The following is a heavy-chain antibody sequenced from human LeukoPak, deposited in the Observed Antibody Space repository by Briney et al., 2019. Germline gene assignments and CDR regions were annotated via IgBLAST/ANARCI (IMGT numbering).Heavy chain of an antibody. V-gene: IGHV1-46*01. CDR3: ARAQLRYSSSWYDGGWFDP. D-gene: IGHD6-13*01. CDR2: INPSGGST. CDR1: GYTFTDYY. J-gene: IGHJ5*02. Sequence: ASVKVSCKASGYTFTDYYMHWVRQAPGQGLEWMGIINPSGGSTSYAQKFQGRVTMTRDMSTSTVYMELSSLRSEDTAVYYCARAQLRYSSSWYDGGWFDPWGQGTLVTVSS.